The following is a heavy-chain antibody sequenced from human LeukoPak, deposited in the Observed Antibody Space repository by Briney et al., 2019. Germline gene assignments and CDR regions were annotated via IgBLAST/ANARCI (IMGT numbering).Heavy chain of an antibody. J-gene: IGHJ4*02. V-gene: IGHV3-23*01. D-gene: IGHD1-26*01. Sequence: ETLSLTCAVYGGSFSGYYWSWVRQAPGKGLEWVSAISGNGGSTYYADSVKGRFTISRDNTKNTLYLQMNSLRAEDTAIYYCAKETSGATAYWGQGTLVTVSS. CDR3: AKETSGATAY. CDR2: ISGNGGST. CDR1: GGSFSGYY.